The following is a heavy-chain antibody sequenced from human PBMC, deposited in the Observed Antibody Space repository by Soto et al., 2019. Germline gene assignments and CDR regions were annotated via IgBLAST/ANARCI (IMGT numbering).Heavy chain of an antibody. D-gene: IGHD2-2*01. CDR2: INHSGST. CDR1: GGAFSGYY. V-gene: IGHV4-34*01. J-gene: IGHJ6*02. Sequence: PSETLSLTCAVYGGAFSGYYWSWIRQPPGKGLEWSGEINHSGSTNYNPSLKSRVTISVDTSKNQFSLKLSSVTAADTAVYYCARLPAAIGYYYYYYGMDVWGQVTTVTVSS. CDR3: ARLPAAIGYYYYYYGMDV.